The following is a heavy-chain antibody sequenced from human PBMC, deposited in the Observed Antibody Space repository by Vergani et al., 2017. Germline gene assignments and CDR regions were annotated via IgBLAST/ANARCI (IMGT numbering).Heavy chain of an antibody. V-gene: IGHV3-23*01. J-gene: IGHJ3*02. CDR3: GRVGRSVVAGTFRTFEI. CDR1: GFTFIMHA. Sequence: EVQLLESGGDLVQPGGSLRLSCAASGFTFIMHAMSWARQAPGKGLEWVSTLSASDRRTHYADSVKGRFTISSDISKNTLFLHMNRLRPEDTAVYYCGRVGRSVVAGTFRTFEIWGQGKMGTVSS. D-gene: IGHD6-19*01. CDR2: LSASDRRT.